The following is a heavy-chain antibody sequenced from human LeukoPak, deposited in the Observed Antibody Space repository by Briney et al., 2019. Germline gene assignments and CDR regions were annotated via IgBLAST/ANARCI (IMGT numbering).Heavy chain of an antibody. CDR1: GGSVSSRNW. CDR2: MFHSGSS. V-gene: IGHV4-4*02. Sequence: NPSGTLSLTCAVSGGSVSSRNWWSWVRQAPGKGLEWIGEMFHSGSSNYNPSLQSRVTLSIDTSKNHFSLRLSSVTAADTAVYYCARGGGYFFDYWGQGILVAVSS. CDR3: ARGGGYFFDY. D-gene: IGHD3-22*01. J-gene: IGHJ4*02.